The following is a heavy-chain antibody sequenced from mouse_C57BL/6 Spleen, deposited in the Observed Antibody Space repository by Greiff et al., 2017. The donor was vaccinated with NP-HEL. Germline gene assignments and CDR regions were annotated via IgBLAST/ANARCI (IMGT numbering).Heavy chain of an antibody. V-gene: IGHV1-55*01. D-gene: IGHD2-12*01. Sequence: QVHVKQPGAELVKPGASVKMSCKASGYTFTSYWITWVKQRPGQGLEWIGDIYPGSGSTNYNEKFKSKATLTVDTSSSTAYMQLSSLTSEDSAVYYCARRDNDEEKDGFAYWGQGTLVTVSA. J-gene: IGHJ3*01. CDR1: GYTFTSYW. CDR3: ARRDNDEEKDGFAY. CDR2: IYPGSGST.